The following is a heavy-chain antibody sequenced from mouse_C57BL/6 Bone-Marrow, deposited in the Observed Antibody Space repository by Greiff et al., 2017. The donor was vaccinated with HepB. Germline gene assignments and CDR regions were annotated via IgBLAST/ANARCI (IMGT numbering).Heavy chain of an antibody. Sequence: VQLQQPGAELVKPGASVKLSCKASGYTFTSYWMHWVKQRPGQGLEWIGMIHPNSGSTNYNEKFKSKATLTVDKSSSTAYMQLSSLTSEDSAVYYCARGEISNYGRVDYWGQGTTLTVSS. V-gene: IGHV1-64*01. D-gene: IGHD2-5*01. CDR3: ARGEISNYGRVDY. CDR1: GYTFTSYW. CDR2: IHPNSGST. J-gene: IGHJ2*01.